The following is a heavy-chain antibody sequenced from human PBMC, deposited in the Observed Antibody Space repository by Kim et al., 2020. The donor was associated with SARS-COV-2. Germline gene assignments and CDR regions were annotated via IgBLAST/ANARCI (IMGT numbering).Heavy chain of an antibody. V-gene: IGHV3-30*01. CDR3: AREVEMATTPGLDY. D-gene: IGHD1-1*01. J-gene: IGHJ4*02. Sequence: ADGVKGRLTISRENSKNTLYLQMNSQRAEDTAGYYCAREVEMATTPGLDYWGQGTLVTVSS.